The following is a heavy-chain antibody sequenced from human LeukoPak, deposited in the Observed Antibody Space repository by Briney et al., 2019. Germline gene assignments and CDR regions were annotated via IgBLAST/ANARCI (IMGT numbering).Heavy chain of an antibody. Sequence: SETLSLTCTVSGDSISNYYWSWIRQPAGKGLEWIGCMFTGGSSNYDPSLKSRVTLSLDTSKNQFSLKLTSVTAADTAVYFCASARRFGGTFSFDFWGQGTMVSVSS. CDR3: ASARRFGGTFSFDF. D-gene: IGHD3-16*01. CDR2: MFTGGSS. J-gene: IGHJ3*01. CDR1: GDSISNYY. V-gene: IGHV4-4*07.